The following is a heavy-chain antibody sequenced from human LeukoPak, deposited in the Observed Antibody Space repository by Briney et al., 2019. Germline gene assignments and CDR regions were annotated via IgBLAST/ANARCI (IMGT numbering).Heavy chain of an antibody. CDR2: VRGGDAGT. CDR3: AKNRGGSYYSGSDY. V-gene: IGHV3-23*01. CDR1: GFTFSSYA. D-gene: IGHD1-26*01. J-gene: IGHJ4*02. Sequence: GGSLRLSCAASGFTFSSYAMNWVRQAPGKRLEWVSAVRGGDAGTSYADSVKGRFTISRDNSKNTLYLQMNSLRADDTAVYSCAKNRGGSYYSGSDYWGQATLVTVSS.